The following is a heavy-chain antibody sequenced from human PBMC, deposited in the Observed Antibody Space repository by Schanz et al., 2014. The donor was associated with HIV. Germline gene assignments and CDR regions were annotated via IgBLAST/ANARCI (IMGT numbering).Heavy chain of an antibody. CDR1: GFAFSSSW. Sequence: EVQLVESGGGLVQPGKSLRLSCAASGFAFSSSWMHWVRQTPGKGLEWVSRINSDGSSTTYADYVKGRFTISRDNAKNTLYLQMNSLRAEDTAVYYCARDLGIVVVPATGAGMDVWGQGTLVTVS. CDR2: INSDGSST. J-gene: IGHJ6*02. D-gene: IGHD2-2*01. V-gene: IGHV3-74*01. CDR3: ARDLGIVVVPATGAGMDV.